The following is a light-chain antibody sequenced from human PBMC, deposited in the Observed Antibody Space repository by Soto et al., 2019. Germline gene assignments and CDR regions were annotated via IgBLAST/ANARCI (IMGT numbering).Light chain of an antibody. J-gene: IGLJ1*01. CDR2: GVT. CDR3: SSYTSGSSHYV. V-gene: IGLV2-14*01. CDR1: SSDVGAYYS. Sequence: QSVLTQPASVSGSPGQSITISCTGTSSDVGAYYSVSWYQHHPGKAPKLIIYGVTHRPSGVSNRFSGSKSGNTASLTISWLQAEDEADYHCSSYTSGSSHYVFGTGTKVTVL.